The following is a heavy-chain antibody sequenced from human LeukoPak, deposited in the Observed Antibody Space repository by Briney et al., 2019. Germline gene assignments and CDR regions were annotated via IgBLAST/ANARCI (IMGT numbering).Heavy chain of an antibody. J-gene: IGHJ4*02. CDR1: GGSISSGGYY. V-gene: IGHV4-31*03. CDR3: ARCRSGGRAYYFDY. Sequence: SQTLSLTCTVSGGSISSGGYYWSWIRQHPGKGLEWIGYIYYSGSTYYNPSLKSRVTISVDTSKNQFSLKLSSMTAADTAVYYCARCRSGGRAYYFDYWGQGTLVTVSS. D-gene: IGHD2-15*01. CDR2: IYYSGST.